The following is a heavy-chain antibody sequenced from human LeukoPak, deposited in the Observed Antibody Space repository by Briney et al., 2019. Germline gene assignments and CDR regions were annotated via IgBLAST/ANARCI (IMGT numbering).Heavy chain of an antibody. J-gene: IGHJ5*02. V-gene: IGHV4-4*09. CDR1: GGSISSYY. CDR2: IYTSGST. Sequence: LETLSLTCTVPGGSISSYYWSWIRQPPGKGLEWIGYIYTSGSTNYNPSLKSRVTISVDTSKNQFSLKLSSVTAADTAVYYCAGVRISSHWFDPWGQGTLVTVSS. CDR3: AGVRISSHWFDP. D-gene: IGHD6-6*01.